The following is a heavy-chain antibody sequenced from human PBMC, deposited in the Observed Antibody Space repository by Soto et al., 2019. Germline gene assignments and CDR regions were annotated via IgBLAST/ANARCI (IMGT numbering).Heavy chain of an antibody. CDR2: IIAIFGTG. D-gene: IGHD2-21*02. J-gene: IGHJ6*02. CDR1: GGTFSSYA. V-gene: IGHV1-69*12. CDR3: ASSPSGNSFYYYYGMDV. Sequence: QVQLVQSGAEVKKPGSSVKVSCKASGGTFSSYAISWVRQAPGQGLEWMGGIIAIFGTGDYAQKFQGRVTITADESTSTAYMELSSLRSEDTAVYYCASSPSGNSFYYYYGMDVWGQGTTVTVFS.